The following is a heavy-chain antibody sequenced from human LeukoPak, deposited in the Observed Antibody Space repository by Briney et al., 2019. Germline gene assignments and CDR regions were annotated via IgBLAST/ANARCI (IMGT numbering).Heavy chain of an antibody. D-gene: IGHD3-22*01. CDR3: ASHYYDSSGYYFDY. Sequence: PGGSLRLSCAASGFTFSSYEMKWVRQAPGKGLEWVSCISSSGSTIYYADSVKDRFTISRDNSKNTLYLQMNSLRAEDTAVYYCASHYYDSSGYYFDYWGQGTLVTVSS. CDR2: ISSSGSTI. J-gene: IGHJ4*02. V-gene: IGHV3-48*03. CDR1: GFTFSSYE.